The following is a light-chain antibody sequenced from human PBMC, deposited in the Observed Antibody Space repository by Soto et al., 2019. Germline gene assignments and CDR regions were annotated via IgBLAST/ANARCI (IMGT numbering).Light chain of an antibody. J-gene: IGLJ2*01. CDR3: SSYAGSNRV. V-gene: IGLV2-8*01. CDR2: EVS. CDR1: SSDVSGYNY. Sequence: QSALTQPPSASGSPGQSVTISCTGTSSDVSGYNYVSWYQQHPGKAPKLMIYEVSKRPSGVPDRFSGSKSGNTASLTVSGLQAEDEADYYCSSYAGSNRVFGGGTKVTVL.